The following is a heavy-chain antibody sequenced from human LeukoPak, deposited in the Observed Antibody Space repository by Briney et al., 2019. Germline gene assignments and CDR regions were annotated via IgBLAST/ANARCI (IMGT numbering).Heavy chain of an antibody. V-gene: IGHV1-2*06. CDR3: AGFRITMIVVAN. CDR1: GYTFTGYY. J-gene: IGHJ4*02. D-gene: IGHD3-22*01. CDR2: INPNSGGT. Sequence: ASVKVSCKASGYTFTGYYMHWVRQAPGQGLEWMGRINPNSGGTNYAQKFQGRVTMTRDTSISTAYMELSRLRSDDTAVYYCAGFRITMIVVANWGQGTLVTVSS.